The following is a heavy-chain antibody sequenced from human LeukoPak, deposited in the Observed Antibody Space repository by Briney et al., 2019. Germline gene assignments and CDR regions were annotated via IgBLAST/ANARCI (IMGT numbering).Heavy chain of an antibody. D-gene: IGHD2-2*01. CDR2: IDYSGST. Sequence: SETLSLTCTVSGGSISSSSYYWGWIRQPPGKGLEWIGSIDYSGSTYYNPSLKSRVTVLVDTSNNQFSLKVISVTAADTAVYYCARVASVIPTAEFDPWGQGTLVTVSS. CDR1: GGSISSSSYY. CDR3: ARVASVIPTAEFDP. V-gene: IGHV4-39*07. J-gene: IGHJ5*02.